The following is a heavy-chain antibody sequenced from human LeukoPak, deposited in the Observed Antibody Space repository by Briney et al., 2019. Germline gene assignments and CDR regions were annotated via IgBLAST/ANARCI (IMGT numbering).Heavy chain of an antibody. CDR1: GFTFSDYA. CDR2: ITGSGGST. D-gene: IGHD4-17*01. J-gene: IGHJ4*02. CDR3: AKDKFLTTAKRLDS. V-gene: IGHV3-23*01. Sequence: GGSLRLSCAASGFTFSDYAMNWVRQAPGKGLDWVSAITGSGGSTYYANSVKGRFTISRDNSKNTLFLQMDSLRADDTAIYYCAKDKFLTTAKRLDSWGQGTLVTVSS.